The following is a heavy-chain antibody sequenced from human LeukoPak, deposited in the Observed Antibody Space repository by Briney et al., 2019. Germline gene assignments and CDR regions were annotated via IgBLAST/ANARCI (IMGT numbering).Heavy chain of an antibody. V-gene: IGHV3-7*01. D-gene: IGHD1-7*01. CDR2: IKQDGSEK. Sequence: GVLRLSCAASGFTFSSYWMSWVRQAPGKGREGVANIKQDGSEKYYVDSVKGRFTISRDNAKNSLYLQMNSLRAEDTAVYYCARAGNWNYPNYWGQGTLVTVSS. J-gene: IGHJ4*02. CDR1: GFTFSSYW. CDR3: ARAGNWNYPNY.